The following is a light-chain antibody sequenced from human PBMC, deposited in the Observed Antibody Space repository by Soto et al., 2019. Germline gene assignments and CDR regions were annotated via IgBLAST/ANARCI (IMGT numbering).Light chain of an antibody. V-gene: IGLV2-11*01. CDR3: CSYAGSYSYV. CDR2: DVY. J-gene: IGLJ1*01. Sequence: QSVLTQPRSVSGSPGQSVTISCTGSNSDIGSYDFVSWFQKSPGIAPKLLIYDVYNRPSGVPDRFSGSKSGNTASLTISGLQAEDEADYYCCSYAGSYSYVFGTGTKVTVL. CDR1: NSDIGSYDF.